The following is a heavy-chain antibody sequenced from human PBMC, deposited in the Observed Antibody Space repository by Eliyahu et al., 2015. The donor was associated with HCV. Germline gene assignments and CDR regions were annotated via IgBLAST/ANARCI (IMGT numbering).Heavy chain of an antibody. CDR3: ASGLRWGGLDI. CDR2: IYXAGGT. V-gene: IGHV3-53*04. D-gene: IGHD4-23*01. CDR1: GFSVSSNY. J-gene: IGHJ6*02. Sequence: EVQLVESGGGLVQPGGSXRLXCVPSGFSVSSNYMTWVRQAPGKGLEWVSVIYXAGGTFYADSVKGRFTISRHTSNNTLYLQMNSLRVEDTAVYYCASGLRWGGLDIWGQGTTVTVSS.